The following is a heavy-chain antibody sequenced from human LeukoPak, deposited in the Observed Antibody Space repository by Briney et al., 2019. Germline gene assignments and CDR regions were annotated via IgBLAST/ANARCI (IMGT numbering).Heavy chain of an antibody. V-gene: IGHV3-74*01. D-gene: IGHD6-19*01. CDR2: INSDGSST. Sequence: GGSLRLSCAASGFTFSSYWMHWVRHAPGKGLVWVSRINSDGSSTIYADSVKGRFTISRDNAKNTLYLQMNSLRAEDTAVYYCARDGGYSSGWYPYYYYGMDVWGQGTTVTVSS. CDR1: GFTFSSYW. J-gene: IGHJ6*02. CDR3: ARDGGYSSGWYPYYYYGMDV.